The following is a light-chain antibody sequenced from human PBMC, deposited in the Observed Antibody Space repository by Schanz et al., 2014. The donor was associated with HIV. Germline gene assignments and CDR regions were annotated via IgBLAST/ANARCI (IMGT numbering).Light chain of an antibody. CDR2: EAS. V-gene: IGKV1-5*03. CDR1: QSISGW. Sequence: DIQMTQSPSTLSASVGDRISITCRASQSISGWLAWYQQKPGEAPNLLISEASTLESGVPSRFSGSGSGTDFTLTINSLEPEDFALYYCQQGGSWPLTFGGGTTVEIK. CDR3: QQGGSWPLT. J-gene: IGKJ4*01.